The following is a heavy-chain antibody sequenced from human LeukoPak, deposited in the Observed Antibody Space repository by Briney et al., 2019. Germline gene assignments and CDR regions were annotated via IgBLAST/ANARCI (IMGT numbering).Heavy chain of an antibody. V-gene: IGHV1-3*01. CDR1: GYTFTSYA. CDR2: INAGNGNT. CDR3: ARSSPGGSPWIQLWSPFDC. J-gene: IGHJ4*02. Sequence: GASVKVSCKASGYTFTSYAMHWVRQAPGQRLEWMGWINAGNGNTKYSQKFQGRVTITRDTSASTAYMELSSLRSEDTAVYYCARSSPGGSPWIQLWSPFDCWGQGTLVTVSS. D-gene: IGHD5-18*01.